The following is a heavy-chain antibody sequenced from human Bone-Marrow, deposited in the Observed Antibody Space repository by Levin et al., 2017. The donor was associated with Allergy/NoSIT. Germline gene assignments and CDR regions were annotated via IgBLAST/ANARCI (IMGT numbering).Heavy chain of an antibody. D-gene: IGHD3-16*02. CDR2: IVVGSGNT. CDR3: AAGPFSRDGGYIWGSYRYTIYTDDY. CDR1: GFTFTSSA. V-gene: IGHV1-58*01. J-gene: IGHJ4*02. Sequence: SVKVSCKASGFTFTSSAVQWVRQARGQRLEWIGWIVVGSGNTNYAQKFQERVTITRDMSTSTAYMELSSLRSEDTAVYYCAAGPFSRDGGYIWGSYRYTIYTDDYWGQGTLVTVSS.